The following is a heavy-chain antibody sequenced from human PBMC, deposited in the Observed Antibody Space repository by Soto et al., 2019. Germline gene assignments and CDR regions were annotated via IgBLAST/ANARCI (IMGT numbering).Heavy chain of an antibody. D-gene: IGHD5-12*01. CDR1: GFTFISYA. CDR2: ISGSGGRT. CDR3: AKGQSIVATEGGMDV. J-gene: IGHJ6*02. Sequence: GGSLRLSCAASGFTFISYAMSWGRQPPRKGLEWVSAISGSGGRTYYADSVKGRFTISRDNSKNTLYVQMNSLRAEDTAVYYCAKGQSIVATEGGMDVWGQGTTVTVS. V-gene: IGHV3-23*01.